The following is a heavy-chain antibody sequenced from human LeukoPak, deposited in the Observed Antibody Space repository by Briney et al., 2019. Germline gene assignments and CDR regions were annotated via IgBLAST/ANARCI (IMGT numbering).Heavy chain of an antibody. CDR3: AKCILTGYYKGYMDV. CDR2: ISGSGGST. J-gene: IGHJ6*03. V-gene: IGHV3-23*01. Sequence: PGGSLRLSCAASGFTFSSYEMNWVRQAPGKGLEWVSAISGSGGSTYYADSVKGRFTISRDNSKNTLYLQMNSLRAEDTAVYYCAKCILTGYYKGYMDVWGKGTTVTISS. CDR1: GFTFSSYE. D-gene: IGHD3-9*01.